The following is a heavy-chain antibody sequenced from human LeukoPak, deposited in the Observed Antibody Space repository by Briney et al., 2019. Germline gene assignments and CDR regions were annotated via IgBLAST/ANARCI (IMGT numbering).Heavy chain of an antibody. CDR1: GFTFSSYG. D-gene: IGHD4-23*01. CDR3: ARSTRTVAATGAFDI. CDR2: IWYDGSNK. Sequence: GRSLRLSCAASGFTFSSYGMHWVRQAPGKGLEWVAVIWYDGSNKYYADSVKGRFTISRDNSKNTLYLQMNSLRAEDTAVYYCARSTRTVAATGAFDIWGQGTIVTVSS. J-gene: IGHJ3*02. V-gene: IGHV3-33*01.